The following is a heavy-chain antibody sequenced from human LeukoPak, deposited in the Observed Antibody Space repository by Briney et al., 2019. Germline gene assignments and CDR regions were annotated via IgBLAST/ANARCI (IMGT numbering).Heavy chain of an antibody. CDR2: IIPIFGTA. V-gene: IGHV1-69*01. Sequence: SVKVSCKASGGTFSSYAISWVRQAPGQGLEWMGGIIPIFGTANYAQKFQGRVTITADESTSTAYMELSSLRSEDTAVYYCASGGAYYDFWSGYYSYWGQGTLVTVSS. J-gene: IGHJ4*02. D-gene: IGHD3-3*01. CDR3: ASGGAYYDFWSGYYSY. CDR1: GGTFSSYA.